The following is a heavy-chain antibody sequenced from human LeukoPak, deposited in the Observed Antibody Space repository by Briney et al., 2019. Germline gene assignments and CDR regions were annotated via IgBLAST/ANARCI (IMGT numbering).Heavy chain of an antibody. CDR3: ARDRGGCYEPFDY. D-gene: IGHD6-19*01. J-gene: IGHJ4*02. Sequence: GGSLRLSSAASGFTFSNAWMSWVRQAPGKGLEWVANIRKDGSEKYYVDSVTGRFTIARDNTKKSMYLQMNSLRAEATAVYYCARDRGGCYEPFDYWGQGTLVTVSS. CDR2: IRKDGSEK. CDR1: GFTFSNAW. V-gene: IGHV3-7*01.